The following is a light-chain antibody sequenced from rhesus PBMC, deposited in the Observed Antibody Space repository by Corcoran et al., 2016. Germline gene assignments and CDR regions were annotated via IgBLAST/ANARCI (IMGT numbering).Light chain of an antibody. CDR3: QQYSSRPFT. Sequence: DIQMTQSPSSLSASVGDTVTITCRASQGISSWLAWYQQKPGKAPKLLTYKASRLQSGVPSRVSGSGSWTDFTLTISSLQSEDFATYSCQQYSSRPFTFGPGTKLDIK. J-gene: IGKJ3*01. CDR1: QGISSW. CDR2: KAS. V-gene: IGKV1-22*01.